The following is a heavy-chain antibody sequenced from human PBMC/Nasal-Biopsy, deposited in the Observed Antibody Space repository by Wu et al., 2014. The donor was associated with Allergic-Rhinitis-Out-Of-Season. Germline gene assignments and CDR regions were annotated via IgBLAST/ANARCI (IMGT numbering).Heavy chain of an antibody. CDR2: ITNDGSNK. J-gene: IGHJ6*03. CDR3: VREGYYYYFMDV. Sequence: LRLSCAASGFTFSVYGMHWVRQAPGKGLEWVALITNDGSNKYYVDSVKGRFTISRDNAKNSLYLQMDSLRAEDTAVYYCVREGYYYYFMDVWDKGTTVTV. V-gene: IGHV3-33*05. CDR1: GFTFSVYG.